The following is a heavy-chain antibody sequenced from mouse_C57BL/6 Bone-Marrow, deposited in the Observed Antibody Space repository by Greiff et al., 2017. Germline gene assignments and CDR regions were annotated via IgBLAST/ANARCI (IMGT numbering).Heavy chain of an antibody. V-gene: IGHV1-15*01. Sequence: QVQLQQSGAELVRPGASVTLSCKASGYKFTDYEMHWVKQTPVHGLEWIGAIDPETGGTAYNQKFKGKAILTADKSSSTAYMELRSLTSEDSAVYYCTRGAYYFDYWGQGTTLTVSS. CDR2: IDPETGGT. J-gene: IGHJ2*01. CDR3: TRGAYYFDY. CDR1: GYKFTDYE.